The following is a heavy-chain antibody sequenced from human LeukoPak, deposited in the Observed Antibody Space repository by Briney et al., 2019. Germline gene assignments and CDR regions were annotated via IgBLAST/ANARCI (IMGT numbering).Heavy chain of an antibody. CDR1: GYTFTSYD. J-gene: IGHJ1*01. CDR3: ACSSGWGSGSYWEYFQH. D-gene: IGHD1-26*01. V-gene: IGHV1-8*01. Sequence: ASVKVSCKASGYTFTSYDINWVRQATGQGLEWMGWMNPNSGNTGYAQKFQGRVTMTRNTSISTAYMELSSLRSEDTAVYYCACSSGWGSGSYWEYFQHWGQGTLVTVSS. CDR2: MNPNSGNT.